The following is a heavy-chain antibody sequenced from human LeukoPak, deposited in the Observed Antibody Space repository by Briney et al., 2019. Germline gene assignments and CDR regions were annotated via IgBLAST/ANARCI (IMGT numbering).Heavy chain of an antibody. D-gene: IGHD3-16*02. CDR2: INHSGST. V-gene: IGHV4-34*01. CDR3: ARGKGYDYVWGSYRITTPYDAFDI. J-gene: IGHJ3*02. CDR1: GGSFSGYY. Sequence: SETLSLTCAVYGGSFSGYYWSWIRQPPGKGLEWIGEINHSGSTNYNPSLKSRVTISVDTSKNQFSLKLSSVTAADTAVYYCARGKGYDYVWGSYRITTPYDAFDIWGQGTMVTVSS.